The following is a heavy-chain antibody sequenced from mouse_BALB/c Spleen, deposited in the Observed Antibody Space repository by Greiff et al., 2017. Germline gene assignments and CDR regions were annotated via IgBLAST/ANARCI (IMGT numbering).Heavy chain of an antibody. J-gene: IGHJ3*01. D-gene: IGHD2-4*01. CDR2: ISSGSSTI. CDR1: GFTFSSFG. CDR3: ARGGITAWFAY. V-gene: IGHV5-17*02. Sequence: EVQGVESGGGLVQPGGSRKLSCAASGFTFSSFGMHWVRQAPEKGLEWVAYISSGSSTIYYADTVKGRFTISRDNPKNTLFLQMTSLRSEDTAMYYGARGGITAWFAYWGQGTLVTVSA.